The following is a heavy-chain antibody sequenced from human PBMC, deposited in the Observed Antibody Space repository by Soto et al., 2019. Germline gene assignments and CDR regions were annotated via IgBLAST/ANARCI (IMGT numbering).Heavy chain of an antibody. Sequence: SETLSLTCTVSGGSLSSGGYYWSWIRQHPGKGLEWIGYIYYSGSTYYNPSLKSRVTISVDTSKNQFSLKLSSVTAADTAVYYCARFSGGSGSYYSDWFDPWGQGTLVTVSS. J-gene: IGHJ5*02. CDR3: ARFSGGSGSYYSDWFDP. V-gene: IGHV4-31*03. CDR1: GGSLSSGGYY. CDR2: IYYSGST. D-gene: IGHD3-10*01.